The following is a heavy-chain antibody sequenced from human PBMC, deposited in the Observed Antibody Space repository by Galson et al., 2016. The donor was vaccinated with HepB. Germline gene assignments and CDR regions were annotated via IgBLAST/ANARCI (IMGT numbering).Heavy chain of an antibody. J-gene: IGHJ4*02. CDR3: AKGGQWAGPYYLES. Sequence: SLRLSCAASGFSFSRYAMMWVRQAPGKGLESVSGLTGSGGSKFYADSVKGRFTISRDNSKNTLYLEMDSLRVEDTAIYYCAKGGQWAGPYYLESWGQGTLVIVS. CDR1: GFSFSRYA. V-gene: IGHV3-23*01. D-gene: IGHD6-19*01. CDR2: LTGSGGSK.